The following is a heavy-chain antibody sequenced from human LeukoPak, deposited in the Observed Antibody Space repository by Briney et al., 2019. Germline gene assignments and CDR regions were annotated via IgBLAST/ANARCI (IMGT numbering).Heavy chain of an antibody. D-gene: IGHD2-21*01. Sequence: PGGSLRLSCATSGFTFSNDWMNWARQAPGKGLEWVAFIRYDGSNKYYADSVKGRFTISRDNSKNTLYLQMNSLRAEDTAVYYCAKDGRPIPLCYFDYWGQGTLVTVSS. V-gene: IGHV3-30*02. CDR2: IRYDGSNK. CDR1: GFTFSNDW. CDR3: AKDGRPIPLCYFDY. J-gene: IGHJ4*02.